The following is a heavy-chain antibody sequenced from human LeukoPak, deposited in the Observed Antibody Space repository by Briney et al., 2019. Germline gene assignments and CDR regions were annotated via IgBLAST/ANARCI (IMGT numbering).Heavy chain of an antibody. D-gene: IGHD3-22*01. Sequence: PGGSLRLSCAASGFTFSSYSMNWVRQAPGKGLEWVSSISSSSSYIYYADSVKGRFTISRDDAKNSLYLQMNSLRAEDTPVYYCARDGGYYDSTWGGQGTLVTVSS. CDR1: GFTFSSYS. CDR2: ISSSSSYI. CDR3: ARDGGYYDSTW. V-gene: IGHV3-21*01. J-gene: IGHJ4*02.